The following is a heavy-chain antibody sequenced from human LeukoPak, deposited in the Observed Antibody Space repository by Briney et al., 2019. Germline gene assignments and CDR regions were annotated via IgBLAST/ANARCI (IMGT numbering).Heavy chain of an antibody. Sequence: GGSLRLSCAASGFTFSIYAMSWVRQAPGKGLEWVSAISGSGGTAYYADSVKGRFTISRDNSKNTPYLQMNNLRAEDTAVYYCAKKGYYDGSGYYMYYFDHWGQGTLVTVSS. CDR2: ISGSGGTA. CDR1: GFTFSIYA. CDR3: AKKGYYDGSGYYMYYFDH. V-gene: IGHV3-23*01. D-gene: IGHD3-22*01. J-gene: IGHJ4*02.